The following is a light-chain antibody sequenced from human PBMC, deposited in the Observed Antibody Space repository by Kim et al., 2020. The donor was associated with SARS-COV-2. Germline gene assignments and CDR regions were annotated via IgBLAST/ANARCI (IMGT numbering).Light chain of an antibody. CDR2: GAS. CDR3: QQYNNWPRRS. V-gene: IGKV3-15*01. CDR1: QSVSSN. Sequence: EIVMTQSPAILSVSPGERATLSCRASQSVSSNLAWYQQKPGQAPRLLIYGASTRATGIPARFSGSGSGTEFTLTISSLQSEDFAVYYCQQYNNWPRRSFGQGTKLEI. J-gene: IGKJ2*03.